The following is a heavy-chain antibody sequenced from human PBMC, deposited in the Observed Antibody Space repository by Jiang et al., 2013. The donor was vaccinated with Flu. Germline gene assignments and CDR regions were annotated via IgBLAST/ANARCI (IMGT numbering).Heavy chain of an antibody. V-gene: IGHV3-48*02. CDR3: ARDRKYGSASFIDF. D-gene: IGHD3-10*01. J-gene: IGHJ4*02. CDR2: ISSGSTNI. Sequence: GLVQPGGPLRLSCAASGFTFSSYSMNWVRQAPGRGLEWVSYISSGSTNIYYADSVKGRFANSRDNAKNSLYLHMNSLRDEDTAVYYCARDRKYGSASFIDFWGQGTLVTVSS. CDR1: GFTFSSYS.